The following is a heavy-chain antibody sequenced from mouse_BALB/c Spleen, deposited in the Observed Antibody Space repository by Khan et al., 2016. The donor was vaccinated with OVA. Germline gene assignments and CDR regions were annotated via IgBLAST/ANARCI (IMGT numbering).Heavy chain of an antibody. CDR2: IYPGTGST. CDR1: GYTFTSYW. D-gene: IGHD1-1*01. V-gene: IGHV1S132*01. CDR3: AGSTPAVVAFDY. Sequence: QVQLKESGAELVRPGASVKLSCKTSGYTFTSYWIHWVKQRSGQGLEWIARIYPGTGSTYYNEKFKGKATMTADKSSSTAYMQLSSLKSEDASFSFCAGSTPAVVAFDYWGQGTTLTVSS. J-gene: IGHJ2*01.